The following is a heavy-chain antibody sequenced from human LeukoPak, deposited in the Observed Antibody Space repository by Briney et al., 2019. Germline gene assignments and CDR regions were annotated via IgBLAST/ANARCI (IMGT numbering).Heavy chain of an antibody. CDR3: ARHNYYHFWSTLNWFDP. Sequence: PSETLSLTCTIFGSSISDNYYWGWIRRPPGKGLEWICSVYHSGSTYYNPSLKGRVTLSVDTSNNHFSLKLRSVTAADTAVYYCARHNYYHFWSTLNWFDPWGQGTLVTVSS. CDR2: VYHSGST. D-gene: IGHD3-3*01. V-gene: IGHV4-38-2*02. CDR1: GSSISDNYY. J-gene: IGHJ5*02.